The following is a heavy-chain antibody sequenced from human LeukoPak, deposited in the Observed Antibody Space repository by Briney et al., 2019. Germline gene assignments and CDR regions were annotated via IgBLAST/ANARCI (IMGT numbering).Heavy chain of an antibody. D-gene: IGHD6-13*01. V-gene: IGHV3-21*01. CDR3: ARDIAAGAFDI. J-gene: IGHJ3*02. CDR1: GFTFSSYS. CDR2: ISRSNSYI. Sequence: GGSLRLSCAASGFTFSSYSMNWVRQAPGKGLEWVSSISRSNSYIYYADSVKGRFTISRDNAKNSLYLQMNSLRAEDTAVYYCARDIAAGAFDIWGQGTMVTVSS.